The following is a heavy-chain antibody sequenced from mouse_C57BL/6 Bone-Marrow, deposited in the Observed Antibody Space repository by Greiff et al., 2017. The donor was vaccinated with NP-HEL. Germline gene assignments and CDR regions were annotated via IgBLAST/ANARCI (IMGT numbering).Heavy chain of an antibody. CDR3: ARYYYGSGYFDY. CDR1: GYTFTNYW. Sequence: QVQLQQPGAELVKPGASVKLSCKASGYTFTNYWMHWVKQRPGRGLEWIGRIDPTRGGTKYNEKFKSKATLTVDKPSSTAYMQLSSLTSEDSAVYYCARYYYGSGYFDYWGQGTTLTVSS. V-gene: IGHV1-72*01. J-gene: IGHJ2*01. CDR2: IDPTRGGT. D-gene: IGHD1-1*01.